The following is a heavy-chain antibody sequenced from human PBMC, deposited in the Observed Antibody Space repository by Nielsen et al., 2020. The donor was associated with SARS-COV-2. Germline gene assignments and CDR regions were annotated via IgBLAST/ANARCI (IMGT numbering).Heavy chain of an antibody. D-gene: IGHD3-16*01. Sequence: SETLSLTCTVSGDSISSYYWSWIRQPPGKGLEWIGYIYFNGSPNYNPSLKSRVTISVDRSKNQFSLKLSSVTAADTAVYYCARHSPGGAFDIWGQGTMVTVSS. CDR3: ARHSPGGAFDI. V-gene: IGHV4-59*08. CDR1: GDSISSYY. J-gene: IGHJ3*02. CDR2: IYFNGSP.